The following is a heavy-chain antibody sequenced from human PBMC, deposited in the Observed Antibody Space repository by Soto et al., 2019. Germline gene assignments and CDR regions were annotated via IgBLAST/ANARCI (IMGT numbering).Heavy chain of an antibody. Sequence: EVSLRLSCAAAGFTFSSYWMSWVRQAPGKGLEWVANIKQDGSEKYYVDSVKGRFTISRDNAKNSLYLQMNSLRAEDTAVYYCARYSSSWYHYYYGMDVWGQGTTVTVSS. V-gene: IGHV3-7*05. J-gene: IGHJ6*02. CDR2: IKQDGSEK. D-gene: IGHD6-13*01. CDR1: GFTFSSYW. CDR3: ARYSSSWYHYYYGMDV.